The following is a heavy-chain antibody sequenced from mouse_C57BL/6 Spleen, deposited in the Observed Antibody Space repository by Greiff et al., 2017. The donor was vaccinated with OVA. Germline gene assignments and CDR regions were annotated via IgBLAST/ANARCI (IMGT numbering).Heavy chain of an antibody. CDR1: GYAFSSYC. CDR2: FYPGDGDT. Sequence: VQLQQSGAELVKPGASVKISCKASGYAFSSYCTNWVKQRPGKGLAWIGQFYPGDGDTSYNGKFKGKATLTADKSSSTAYMQHSSRTSEDSAVYFGARSYDYEGAWFAYWGQGTLVTVSA. J-gene: IGHJ3*01. CDR3: ARSYDYEGAWFAY. V-gene: IGHV1-80*01. D-gene: IGHD2-4*01.